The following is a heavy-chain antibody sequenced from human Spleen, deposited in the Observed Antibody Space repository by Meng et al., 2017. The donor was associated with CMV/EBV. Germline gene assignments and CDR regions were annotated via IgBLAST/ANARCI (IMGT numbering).Heavy chain of an antibody. CDR2: IHPDDSDS. CDR3: ARLGGANTAMDY. D-gene: IGHD5-18*01. Sequence: KVSCKGSGYRFSTYWIGWIRQMPGKGLEWMGIIHPDDSDSTYSPSFQGQVTISADRSISTAYLQWSSLKASDTAMYYCARLGGANTAMDYWGQGTLVTVSS. V-gene: IGHV5-51*01. J-gene: IGHJ4*02. CDR1: GYRFSTYW.